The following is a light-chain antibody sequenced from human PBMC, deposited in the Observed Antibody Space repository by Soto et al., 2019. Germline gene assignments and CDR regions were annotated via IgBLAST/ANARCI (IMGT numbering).Light chain of an antibody. CDR3: QQFNSYPLT. CDR1: QGISSY. CDR2: GAS. V-gene: IGKV1-9*01. J-gene: IGKJ4*01. Sequence: DIQLTQSPSFLSASVGDRVTITCRASQGISSYLAWYQQRPGKAPKLLIYGASTLQSGVPSRFSGSGSGTEFTITISSLQPEDFTTYYCQQFNSYPLTFGGGTKVEIK.